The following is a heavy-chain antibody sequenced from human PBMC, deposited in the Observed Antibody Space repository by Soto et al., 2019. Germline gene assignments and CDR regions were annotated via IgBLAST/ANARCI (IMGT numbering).Heavy chain of an antibody. CDR1: GFIFSHYG. V-gene: IGHV3-30*03. D-gene: IGHD6-19*01. J-gene: IGHJ4*02. Sequence: QVQLVESGGGVVQPGRSLRLSCAASGFIFSHYGMHWVRLAPGKGLEWVAFISYDGSDTFYADSVKGRFTVSRDNGLQLQMGSRRSDDAAVVYCVRDSLGSVPVRLDNWGQGTPVTVSS. CDR2: ISYDGSDT. CDR3: VRDSLGSVPVRLDN.